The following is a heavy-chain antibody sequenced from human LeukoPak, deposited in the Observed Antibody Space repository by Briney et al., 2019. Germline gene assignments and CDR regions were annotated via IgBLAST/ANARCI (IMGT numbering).Heavy chain of an antibody. CDR3: ARSHCISTSCYPDY. D-gene: IGHD2-2*01. CDR1: GYTFTSYG. V-gene: IGHV1-2*02. J-gene: IGHJ4*02. Sequence: ASVKVSCKASGYTFTSYGMSWVRQAPGPGLEWMGWINPNSGGTNYAQNFQGRVTMTRDTSISTAYMELSSLTSDDTAVYYCARSHCISTSCYPDYWGQGTLVTVSS. CDR2: INPNSGGT.